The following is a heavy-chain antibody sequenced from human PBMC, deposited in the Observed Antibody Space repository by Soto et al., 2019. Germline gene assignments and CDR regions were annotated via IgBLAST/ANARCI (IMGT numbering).Heavy chain of an antibody. CDR1: GGTFSSYA. Sequence: QVQLVQSGAEVKKPGSSVKVSCKASGGTFSSYAISWVRQAPGQGLEWMGGIIPIFGTANYAQKFQGRVTITADESTSTAYMGLGSLRSEDTAVYYCARDGGVTGIHSMDVWGQGATVTVSS. D-gene: IGHD1-20*01. CDR3: ARDGGVTGIHSMDV. J-gene: IGHJ6*02. V-gene: IGHV1-69*01. CDR2: IIPIFGTA.